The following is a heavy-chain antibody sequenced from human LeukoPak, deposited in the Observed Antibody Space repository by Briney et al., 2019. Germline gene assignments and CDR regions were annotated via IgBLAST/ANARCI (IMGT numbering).Heavy chain of an antibody. V-gene: IGHV3-21*01. D-gene: IGHD3-10*01. Sequence: PGGSLRLSCEASGFTFSSYNMNWVRQAPGKGLEWVSSISSSSSYIYYADSVKGRFTISRDNAKNSLYLQMNSLRAEDTAVYYCAREVPIYYMDVWGKGTTVTVSS. CDR2: ISSSSSYI. CDR1: GFTFSSYN. J-gene: IGHJ6*03. CDR3: AREVPIYYMDV.